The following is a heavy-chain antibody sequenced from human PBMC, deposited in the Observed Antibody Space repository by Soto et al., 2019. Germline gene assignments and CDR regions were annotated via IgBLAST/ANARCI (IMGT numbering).Heavy chain of an antibody. V-gene: IGHV4-59*01. CDR1: GGSMSSYY. Sequence: SETLSLTCTVSGGSMSSYYWTWLRQSPGRGLEWIGYISYSGSTYYNPSLKSRVTISADTSKNQFSLRMNSMIAADTAVYYCARADPDASVGYWGQGTLVTVSS. J-gene: IGHJ4*02. CDR3: ARADPDASVGY. CDR2: ISYSGST. D-gene: IGHD2-15*01.